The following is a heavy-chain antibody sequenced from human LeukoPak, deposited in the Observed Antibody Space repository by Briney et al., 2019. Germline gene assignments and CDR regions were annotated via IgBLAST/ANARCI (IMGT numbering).Heavy chain of an antibody. CDR3: ARVKGETAPTISNYYYYMTS. J-gene: IGHJ6*03. CDR1: GGGFGNYG. Sequence: SVKVSCKASGGGFGNYGITWVRQAPGQGLEWVGGVIPIFGSSNYAPKFQGRVTITADRSTSTAYMELRSLTSEDTAVYYCARVKGETAPTISNYYYYMTSGTKGPRSPSP. V-gene: IGHV1-69*06. CDR2: VIPIFGSS. D-gene: IGHD5-12*01.